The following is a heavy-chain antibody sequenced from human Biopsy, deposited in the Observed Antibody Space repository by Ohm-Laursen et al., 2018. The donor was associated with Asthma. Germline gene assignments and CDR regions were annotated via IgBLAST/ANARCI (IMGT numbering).Heavy chain of an antibody. V-gene: IGHV1-46*01. CDR2: INPPTGDT. J-gene: IGHJ2*01. D-gene: IGHD3-16*01. CDR1: GYTFTSYY. CDR3: ARIKIRIGAGTDRYFDL. Sequence: ASVKVSCKASGYTFTSYYIHWVRQAPGQGLEWVGIINPPTGDTSYAQKFLGRVTVTRDTSTSTVYMELSSLRSEDTAVYYCARIKIRIGAGTDRYFDLWGRGTLVTVSS.